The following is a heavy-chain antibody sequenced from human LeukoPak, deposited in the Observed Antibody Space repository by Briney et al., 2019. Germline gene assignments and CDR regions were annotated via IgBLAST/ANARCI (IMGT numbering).Heavy chain of an antibody. J-gene: IGHJ4*02. D-gene: IGHD2-15*01. V-gene: IGHV3-48*01. CDR3: ARGPPFCSGGSCYSDY. Sequence: AGGSLRLSCAASGFTFSSYSMNWVRQAPGKGLEWVSYISSSSSTIYYADSVKGRFTISRDNAKNSLYLQMNSLRAEDTAVYYCARGPPFCSGGSCYSDYWGQGTLVTVSS. CDR2: ISSSSSTI. CDR1: GFTFSSYS.